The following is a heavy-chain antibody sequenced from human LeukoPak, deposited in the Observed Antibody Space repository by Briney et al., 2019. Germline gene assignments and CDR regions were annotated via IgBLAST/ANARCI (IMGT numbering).Heavy chain of an antibody. CDR1: GFTFSSYW. Sequence: PGGSLRLSCAASGFTFSSYWMHWVRQAPGKGLEWVSIIYSGGSTYYADSVKGRFTISRDNSKNTLYLQMNSLRAEDTAVYYCARDISSGYYDAFDIWGQGTMVTVSS. V-gene: IGHV3-66*01. CDR3: ARDISSGYYDAFDI. D-gene: IGHD3-22*01. CDR2: IYSGGST. J-gene: IGHJ3*02.